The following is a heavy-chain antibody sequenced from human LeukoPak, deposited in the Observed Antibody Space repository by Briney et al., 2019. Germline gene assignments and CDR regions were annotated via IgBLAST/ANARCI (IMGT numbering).Heavy chain of an antibody. CDR1: GGSISSSSYY. J-gene: IGHJ3*02. D-gene: IGHD6-13*01. V-gene: IGHV4-39*07. Sequence: PSETLSLTCTVSGGSISSSSYYWGWIRQPPGKGLEWVGSIYYSGSTYYNPSLKSRVTISVYTSKNQFSLKLSSVTAADTAVYYCAREPSSSRVNAFDIWGQGTMVTVSS. CDR3: AREPSSSRVNAFDI. CDR2: IYYSGST.